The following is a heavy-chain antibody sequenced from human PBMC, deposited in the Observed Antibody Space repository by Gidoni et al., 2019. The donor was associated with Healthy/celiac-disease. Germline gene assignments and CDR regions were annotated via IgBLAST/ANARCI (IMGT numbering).Heavy chain of an antibody. CDR3: ARYELEPNWFDP. CDR1: RSPVSSGGYY. D-gene: IGHD1-1*01. Sequence: QLQLQASGPGLGNPSQTLSLPCTVSRSPVSSGGYYWRWIRPHPGKGLEWIGYSYYSGSTYYNASLKSRVTISVDTSKKQLSLKLSSVTAADTAVYYCARYELEPNWFDPWGQGTLVTVSS. J-gene: IGHJ5*02. CDR2: SYYSGST. V-gene: IGHV4-31*03.